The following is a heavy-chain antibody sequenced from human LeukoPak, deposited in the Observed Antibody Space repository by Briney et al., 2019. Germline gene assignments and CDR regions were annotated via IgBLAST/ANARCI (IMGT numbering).Heavy chain of an antibody. Sequence: PSETLSLTCAVYGGSFSGYYWSWIRQPPGKGLEWIGEINHSGSTNYNPSLKSRVTISVDTSKNQFSLKLSSVTAADTAVYYCARRASRFGYCSGGSCRGGGGFDYWGQGTLVTVSS. CDR2: INHSGST. V-gene: IGHV4-34*01. CDR1: GGSFSGYY. J-gene: IGHJ4*02. D-gene: IGHD2-15*01. CDR3: ARRASRFGYCSGGSCRGGGGFDY.